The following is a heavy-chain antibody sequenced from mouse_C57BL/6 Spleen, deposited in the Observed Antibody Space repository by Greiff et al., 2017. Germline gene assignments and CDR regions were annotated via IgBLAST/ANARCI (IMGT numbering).Heavy chain of an antibody. D-gene: IGHD2-4*01. J-gene: IGHJ3*01. CDR2: IYPRSGNT. CDR3: ASHYDCGFAY. CDR1: GYTFTSYG. V-gene: IGHV1-81*01. Sequence: VQLQQSGAELARPGASVKLSCKASGYTFTSYGISWVKQRTGQGLEWIGEIYPRSGNTYYNVKFKGKATLTADKSSSTAYMELRSLTSEDSAVYFCASHYDCGFAYWGQGTLVTVSA.